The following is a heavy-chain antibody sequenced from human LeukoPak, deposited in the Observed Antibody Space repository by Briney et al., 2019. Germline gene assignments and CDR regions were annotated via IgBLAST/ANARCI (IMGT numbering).Heavy chain of an antibody. CDR3: AKFRADSSGWPFDY. CDR1: VFTFSIYS. CDR2: ISGTGGNT. J-gene: IGHJ4*02. Sequence: GGSLRLSCAASVFTFSIYSMSWVRQAPWKGLEWVSSISGTGGNTYYEDSVKGRFAISRDNSKDTLYLQMNSLRAEDTAIYYCAKFRADSSGWPFDYWGQGTLVTVSS. V-gene: IGHV3-23*01. D-gene: IGHD6-19*01.